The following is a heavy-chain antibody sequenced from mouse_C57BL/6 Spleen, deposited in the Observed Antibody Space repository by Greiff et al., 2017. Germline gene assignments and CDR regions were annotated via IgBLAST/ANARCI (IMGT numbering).Heavy chain of an antibody. CDR1: GFSLTSYA. J-gene: IGHJ3*01. V-gene: IGHV2-9-1*01. CDR2: IWTGGGT. CDR3: ARSGTTVVDAWFAY. Sequence: VKLVESGPGLVAPSQSLSITCTVSGFSLTSYAISWVRQPPGKGLEWLGVIWTGGGTNYNSALKSRLSISKDNSKSQVFLKMNSLQTDDTARYYCARSGTTVVDAWFAYWGQGTLVTVSA. D-gene: IGHD1-1*01.